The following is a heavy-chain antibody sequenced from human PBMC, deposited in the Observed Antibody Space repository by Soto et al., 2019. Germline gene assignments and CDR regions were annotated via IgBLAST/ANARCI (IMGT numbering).Heavy chain of an antibody. V-gene: IGHV4-31*03. D-gene: IGHD6-19*01. CDR2: IYYSGST. CDR3: ARDQSGGSIHWYFDL. CDR1: GGSISSGGYY. J-gene: IGHJ2*01. Sequence: QVQLQESGPGLVKPSQTLSLTCTVSGGSISSGGYYWSWIRQHPGKGLEWIGYIYYSGSTYYNPSLKSRVTISVDTSKTHSSLKLSSVTAADRAVYYCARDQSGGSIHWYFDLGGRGPLVTVSS.